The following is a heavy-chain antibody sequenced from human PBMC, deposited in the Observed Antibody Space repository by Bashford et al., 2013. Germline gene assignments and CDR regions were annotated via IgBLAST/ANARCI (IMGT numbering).Heavy chain of an antibody. CDR3: ARGPVRVVVVAANYGMDV. V-gene: IGHV4-34*01. CDR1: GGSFSGYY. D-gene: IGHD2-15*01. Sequence: LLYSSETLSLTCAVYGGSFSGYYWSWIRQPPGKGLEWIGEINHSGSTNYNPSLKSRVTISVDTSKNQFSLKLSSVTAADTAVYYCARGPVRVVVVAANYGMDVWGQGTTVTVSS. CDR2: INHSGST. J-gene: IGHJ6*02.